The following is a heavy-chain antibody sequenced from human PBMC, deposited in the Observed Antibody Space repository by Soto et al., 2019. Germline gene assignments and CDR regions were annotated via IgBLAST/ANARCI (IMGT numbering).Heavy chain of an antibody. D-gene: IGHD3-16*01. CDR3: AKDRGYDYVWGSYDY. CDR2: ISGSGGST. J-gene: IGHJ4*02. CDR1: GFTFSSYA. Sequence: GSLRLSCAASGFTFSSYAMSWVRQAPGKGLEWVSAISGSGGSTYYADSVKGRFTISRDNSKNTLYLQMNSLRAEDTAVYYCAKDRGYDYVWGSYDYWGQGTLVTVSS. V-gene: IGHV3-23*01.